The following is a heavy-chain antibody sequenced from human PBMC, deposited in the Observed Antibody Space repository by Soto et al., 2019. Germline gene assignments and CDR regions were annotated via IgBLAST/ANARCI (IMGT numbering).Heavy chain of an antibody. CDR3: ARGPLYSSSWYDY. CDR1: GYTFTSYA. V-gene: IGHV1-3*01. CDR2: INAGNGNT. D-gene: IGHD6-13*01. Sequence: QVQLVQSGAEVKKPGASVKVSCKASGYTFTSYAMHWVRQAPGQRLEWMGWINAGNGNTKYSQKFQGRVTITRDTSAITAYMEPSSLRSEDTAVYYCARGPLYSSSWYDYWGQGTLVTVSS. J-gene: IGHJ4*02.